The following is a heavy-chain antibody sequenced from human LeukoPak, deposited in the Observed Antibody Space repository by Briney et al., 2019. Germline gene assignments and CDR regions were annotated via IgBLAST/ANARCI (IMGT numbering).Heavy chain of an antibody. Sequence: ASVKVSCKASGYTFTAYYLHWVRQAPGQGLEWMGWINPDSGGTNYVRKFQGRVTMTRDTSISTAYMELSGLSSDDTAVYYCARVTDETGQWGQGTLVTVSS. CDR3: ARVTDETGQ. CDR1: GYTFTAYY. D-gene: IGHD2-21*02. CDR2: INPDSGGT. V-gene: IGHV1-2*02. J-gene: IGHJ4*02.